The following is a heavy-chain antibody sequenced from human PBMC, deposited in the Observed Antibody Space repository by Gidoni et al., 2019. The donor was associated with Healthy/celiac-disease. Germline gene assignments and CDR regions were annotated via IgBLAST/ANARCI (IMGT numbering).Heavy chain of an antibody. D-gene: IGHD1-1*01. CDR1: GGPISSYY. V-gene: IGHV4-59*01. CDR3: EGGASTTGTTPLDY. Sequence: QVQLQESGQGLVEPSETLSLTCTVSGGPISSYYWSWIRQPPGKGLEWIGYIYSSGSPNYNPSLKSRVTISVDTSKNQFSLKLSSVTAADTAGYYCEGGASTTGTTPLDYWGQGTLVTVSS. J-gene: IGHJ4*02. CDR2: IYSSGSP.